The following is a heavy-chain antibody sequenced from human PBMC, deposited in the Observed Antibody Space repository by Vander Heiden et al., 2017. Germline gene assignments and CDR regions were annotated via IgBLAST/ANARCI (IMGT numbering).Heavy chain of an antibody. CDR1: GFSLSTSGVG. D-gene: IGHD3-22*01. CDR3: AHVNYYDRSGYKIDSFDI. V-gene: IGHV2-5*01. CDR2: VYWNDDK. J-gene: IGHJ3*02. Sequence: QITLKESGPTLVKPTQTLTLTCTFSGFSLSTSGVGVGWIRQPPGKALEWLVVVYWNDDKRYSPSLKNRLTITKDTSRNQVVFTMINMDPVDTATYYCAHVNYYDRSGYKIDSFDIWGQGTMVTVSS.